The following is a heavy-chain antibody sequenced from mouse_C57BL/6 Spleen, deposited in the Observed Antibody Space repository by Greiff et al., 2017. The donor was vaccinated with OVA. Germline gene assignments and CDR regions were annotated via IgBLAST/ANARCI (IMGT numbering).Heavy chain of an antibody. CDR1: GYTFTGYW. CDR3: ARRAGTEYFDY. V-gene: IGHV1-9*01. J-gene: IGHJ2*01. CDR2: ILPGSGST. Sequence: VKLQESGAELMKPGASVKLSCKATGYTFTGYWIEWVKQRPGHGLEWIGEILPGSGSTNYNEKFKGKATFTADTSSNTAYMQLSSLTTEDDAIYYCARRAGTEYFDYWGQGTTLTVSS. D-gene: IGHD3-3*01.